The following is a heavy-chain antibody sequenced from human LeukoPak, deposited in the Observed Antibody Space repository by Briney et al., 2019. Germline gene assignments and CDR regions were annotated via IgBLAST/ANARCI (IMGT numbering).Heavy chain of an antibody. V-gene: IGHV1-8*03. CDR2: MNPNSGNT. CDR1: AYTFTSYD. Sequence: ASVKVSCKASAYTFTSYDINWVRQATGQGLEWMGWMNPNSGNTGYAQKFQGRVTITRNTSISTAYMELSSLRSEDTAVYYCTRGYCSSTSCYPPETWFDPWGQGTLVTVSS. CDR3: TRGYCSSTSCYPPETWFDP. J-gene: IGHJ5*02. D-gene: IGHD2-2*01.